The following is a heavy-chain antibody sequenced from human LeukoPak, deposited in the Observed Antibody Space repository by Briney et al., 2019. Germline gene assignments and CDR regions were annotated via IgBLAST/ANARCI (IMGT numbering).Heavy chain of an antibody. J-gene: IGHJ4*02. D-gene: IGHD6-19*01. CDR3: ARGKTGYSSGWYRGPAYYFDY. Sequence: ASVKVSCKASGYTFTSYAMHWVRQAPGQRLEWMGWINAGNGNTKYSQEFQGRVTITRDTSASTAYMELSSLRSEDMAVYYCARGKTGYSSGWYRGPAYYFDYWGQGTLVTVSS. CDR1: GYTFTSYA. CDR2: INAGNGNT. V-gene: IGHV1-3*03.